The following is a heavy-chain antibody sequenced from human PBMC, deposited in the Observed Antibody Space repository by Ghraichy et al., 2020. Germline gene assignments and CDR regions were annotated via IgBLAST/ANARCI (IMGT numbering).Heavy chain of an antibody. J-gene: IGHJ4*02. CDR3: AREYCRGGRCFFGTGGSHFDY. CDR2: IKSDGTDR. CDR1: GFALSDYW. Sequence: GGSLNISCAASGFALSDYWMHWVRQAPGKGLLWVSRIKSDGTDRTYADSVKGRFTISRDNAKNTLYLQMNSLRVEDTAVYYCAREYCRGGRCFFGTGGSHFDYWGQGILVTVSS. D-gene: IGHD2-15*01. V-gene: IGHV3-74*01.